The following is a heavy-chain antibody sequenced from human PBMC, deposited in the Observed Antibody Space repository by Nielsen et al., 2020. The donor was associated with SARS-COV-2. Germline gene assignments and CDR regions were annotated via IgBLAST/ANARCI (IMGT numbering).Heavy chain of an antibody. J-gene: IGHJ4*02. Sequence: SETLSLTCTVSGGSISSGGYYWSWIRQHPGKGLEWIGYIYYSGSTYYNPSLQSRVTISVDTSKNQFSLKLSSVTAADTAVYYCARGYYDFWSGYPPNFDYWGQGTLVTVSS. CDR2: IYYSGST. CDR3: ARGYYDFWSGYPPNFDY. D-gene: IGHD3-3*01. CDR1: GGSISSGGYY. V-gene: IGHV4-31*03.